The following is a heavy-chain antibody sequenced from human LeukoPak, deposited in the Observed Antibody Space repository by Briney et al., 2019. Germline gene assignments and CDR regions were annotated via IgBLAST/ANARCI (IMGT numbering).Heavy chain of an antibody. Sequence: PSETLSLTCAVYGGSFSGYYWSWIRQPPGKGLEWIGEINHSGSTNYNPSLKRRVTISVDTSKHQFSLKLSSVTAADTAVYYCARHGGPRLGDDAFDIWGQGTMVTVSS. CDR2: INHSGST. D-gene: IGHD3-16*01. CDR3: ARHGGPRLGDDAFDI. J-gene: IGHJ3*02. V-gene: IGHV4-34*01. CDR1: GGSFSGYY.